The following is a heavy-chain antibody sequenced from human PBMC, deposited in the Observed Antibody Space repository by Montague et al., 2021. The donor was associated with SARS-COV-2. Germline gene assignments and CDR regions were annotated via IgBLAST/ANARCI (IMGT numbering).Heavy chain of an antibody. CDR1: GGSFSVYY. CDR2: INHSGTA. J-gene: IGHJ3*01. V-gene: IGHV4-34*01. D-gene: IGHD2-2*01. Sequence: SETLSLTCAVYGGSFSVYYWSWLRQSPRSGLEWTAEINHSGTANYNPSLKSRVSISVDTSKNQFTLKLTSVTAADTAMYYCAKEQEVVRAARTLVAFDLWGQGTMVTVSS. CDR3: AKEQEVVRAARTLVAFDL.